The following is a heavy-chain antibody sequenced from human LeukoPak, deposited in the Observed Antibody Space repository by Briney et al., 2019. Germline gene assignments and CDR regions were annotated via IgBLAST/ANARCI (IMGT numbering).Heavy chain of an antibody. Sequence: GGSLRLSCEASGFTFSRYWMSWVRQAPGKGLEWVANIKQDGSEKHYVDSVKGRFTISRDNAKNSLYLQMSSLRAEDTAVYYCTRVEETATTAAIIRKYSYYYYYMDVWGKGNTVTVSS. D-gene: IGHD4-11*01. CDR1: GFTFSRYW. CDR2: IKQDGSEK. J-gene: IGHJ6*03. V-gene: IGHV3-7*01. CDR3: TRVEETATTAAIIRKYSYYYYYMDV.